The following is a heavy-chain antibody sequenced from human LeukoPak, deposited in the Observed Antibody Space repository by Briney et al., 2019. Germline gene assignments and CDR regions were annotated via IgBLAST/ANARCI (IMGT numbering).Heavy chain of an antibody. CDR1: GGSISSGSYY. CDR2: IYTSGST. J-gene: IGHJ4*02. D-gene: IGHD3-10*01. CDR3: ARDQLLWFGELLSAFDY. V-gene: IGHV4-61*02. Sequence: SETLSLTCTVSGGSISSGSYYWSWIRQPAGKGLEWIGRIYTSGSTNYNPSLKSRVTISVDTSKNQFSLKLSSATAADTAVYYCARDQLLWFGELLSAFDYWGQGTLVTVSS.